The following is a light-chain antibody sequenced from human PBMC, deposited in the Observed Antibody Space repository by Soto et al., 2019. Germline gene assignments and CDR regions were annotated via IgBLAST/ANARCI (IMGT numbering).Light chain of an antibody. J-gene: IGKJ5*01. CDR2: GAT. V-gene: IGKV3-20*01. Sequence: ETVLTQSPGTLSLSPGERATLSCRASQSIDSIYLGWYQQRPGQAPRLLIYGATTRATGIPDRFRGSGSGTDFTLTINRLEPEDFAVYYCQHYKNWPLFGQGTRLEIK. CDR3: QHYKNWPL. CDR1: QSIDSIY.